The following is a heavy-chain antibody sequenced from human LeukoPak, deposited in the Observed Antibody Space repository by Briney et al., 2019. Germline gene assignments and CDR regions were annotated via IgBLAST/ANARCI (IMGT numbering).Heavy chain of an antibody. J-gene: IGHJ4*02. D-gene: IGHD3-16*02. CDR2: ISGSGGST. CDR3: AKDSYDYVWGSYRLDY. Sequence: GGSLRLSCAASGFTFSSYAMSWVRQAPGKGLEWVSAISGSGGSTYYADSVKGRFTISRDNSKNTLYLQMNSLRAEDTAVYYCAKDSYDYVWGSYRLDYWGQGTLVTVSS. V-gene: IGHV3-23*01. CDR1: GFTFSSYA.